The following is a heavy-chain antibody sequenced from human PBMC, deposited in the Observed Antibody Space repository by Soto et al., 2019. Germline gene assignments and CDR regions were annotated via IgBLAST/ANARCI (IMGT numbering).Heavy chain of an antibody. CDR3: ARETLRFLEWPRKEYYYYGMDV. J-gene: IGHJ6*02. CDR1: GGSISSGDYY. D-gene: IGHD3-3*01. V-gene: IGHV4-30-4*01. CDR2: IYYSGST. Sequence: QVQLQESGPGLVKPSQTLSLTCTVSGGSISSGDYYWSWIRQPPGKGLEWIGYIYYSGSTYYNPSLKSRVTISVDTSKNQFSLKLSSVTAADTAVYYCARETLRFLEWPRKEYYYYGMDVWGQGTTVTVSS.